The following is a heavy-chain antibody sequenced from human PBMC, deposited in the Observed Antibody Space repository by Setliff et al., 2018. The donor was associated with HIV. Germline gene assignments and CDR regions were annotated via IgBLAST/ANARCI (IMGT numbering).Heavy chain of an antibody. D-gene: IGHD3-3*01. V-gene: IGHV3-15*07. J-gene: IGHJ6*03. CDR3: AKGTGKITIYYYYMDV. Sequence: AGGSLRLSCAASGFTFSNAWMNWVRQAPGKGLEWVARLRSKIDGGTTEYAAPVKGRFTISRDDSKNTLYLQMNSLRAEDTAVYYCAKGTGKITIYYYYMDVWGQGTLVTVSS. CDR2: LRSKIDGGTT. CDR1: GFTFSNAW.